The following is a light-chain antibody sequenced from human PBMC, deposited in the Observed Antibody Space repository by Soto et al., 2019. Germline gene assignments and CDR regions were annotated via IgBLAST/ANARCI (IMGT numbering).Light chain of an antibody. CDR1: QSVSSN. CDR2: GAS. CDR3: QQYYNWPPYT. Sequence: EIVLTQSPATLSVSPGDRATLSCRASQSVSSNLAWYQQKPGQTPRLLIYGASTRPTGVPPRFSGSRSGTAFTPPISSLQYEDFSVYYCQQYYNWPPYTFGQGTKLDFK. J-gene: IGKJ2*01. V-gene: IGKV3-15*01.